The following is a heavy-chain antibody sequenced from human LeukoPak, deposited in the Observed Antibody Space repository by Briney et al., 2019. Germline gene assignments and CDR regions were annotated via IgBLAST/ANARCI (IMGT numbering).Heavy chain of an antibody. V-gene: IGHV1-18*01. D-gene: IGHD3-10*01. CDR2: ISAYNGNT. Sequence: GASVKVSCKASGYTFTSYGISWVRQAPGQGLEWMGWISAYNGNTNYAQKLQGRVTMTTDTSTSTAYMELRSLRSDDTALYYCARDTHYYGSGSPAFDIWGQGTMVTVSS. CDR3: ARDTHYYGSGSPAFDI. CDR1: GYTFTSYG. J-gene: IGHJ3*02.